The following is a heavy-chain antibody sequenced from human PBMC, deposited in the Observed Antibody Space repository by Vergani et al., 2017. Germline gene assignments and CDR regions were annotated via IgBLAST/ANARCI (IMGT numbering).Heavy chain of an antibody. V-gene: IGHV3-30*02. CDR2: IGKDGINT. CDR3: AKYLRDSTDGLPDS. J-gene: IGHJ4*02. D-gene: IGHD2-21*02. CDR1: GFTFSNFG. Sequence: QVQLVESAGGVVQPGGSLRLSCAASGFTFSNFGMHWIRQSLGKGLEWLAYIGKDGINTRYREAVKGRFTVSRDNSKNILYLQMDSLRSEYTALYYCAKYLRDSTDGLPDSWGTGTLVIVSS.